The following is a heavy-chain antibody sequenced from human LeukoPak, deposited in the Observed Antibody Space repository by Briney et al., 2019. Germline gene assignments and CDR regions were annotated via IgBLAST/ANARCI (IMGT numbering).Heavy chain of an antibody. CDR2: IYHSGST. D-gene: IGHD3-22*01. V-gene: IGHV4-39*07. J-gene: IGHJ4*02. CDR3: ARDLNILYYYDSSGYYDY. CDR1: GGSISSGSYY. Sequence: SETLSLTCTVSGGSISSGSYYWGWIRQPPGKGLEWIGSIYHSGSTYYNPSLKSRVTISVDTSKNQFSLKLSSVTAADTAVYYCARDLNILYYYDSSGYYDYWGQGTLVTVSS.